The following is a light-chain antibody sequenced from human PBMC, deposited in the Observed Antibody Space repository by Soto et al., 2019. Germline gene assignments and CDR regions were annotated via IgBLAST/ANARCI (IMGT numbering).Light chain of an antibody. Sequence: DIVMTQSPGTLSVSPVERATLSCRASQSIRNNLAWYQHKPGQAPRVLIYGASKRATGIPDRFSGSGSGTDFSLTISRLEPEDFAVYYCHQYDNAPQTYGQGTKVDIK. V-gene: IGKV3D-15*01. CDR3: HQYDNAPQT. CDR2: GAS. J-gene: IGKJ2*01. CDR1: QSIRNN.